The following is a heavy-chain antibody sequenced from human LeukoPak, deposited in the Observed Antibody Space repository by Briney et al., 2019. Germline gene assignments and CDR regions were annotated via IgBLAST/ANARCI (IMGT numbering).Heavy chain of an antibody. J-gene: IGHJ4*02. CDR2: ISSSGSTI. Sequence: GGSLRLSCAASGFTFSSYEMNWVRQAPGKGLEWVSYISSSGSTIYYADSVKGRFTISRDNAKNSLYLQMNSPRVEDTAVYYCAREVYYYDSSGYHPYFDYWGQGTLVTVSS. CDR1: GFTFSSYE. V-gene: IGHV3-48*03. CDR3: AREVYYYDSSGYHPYFDY. D-gene: IGHD3-22*01.